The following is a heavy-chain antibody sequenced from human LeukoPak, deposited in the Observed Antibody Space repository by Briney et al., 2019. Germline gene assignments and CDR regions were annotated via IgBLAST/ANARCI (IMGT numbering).Heavy chain of an antibody. D-gene: IGHD2-15*01. CDR3: ARGLVVVAATLGY. V-gene: IGHV3-7*01. CDR2: IKQDGSGK. CDR1: GFTFSSYW. J-gene: IGHJ4*02. Sequence: GGSLRLSCAASGFTFSSYWMSWVRQAPGKGLEWVANIKQDGSGKYYVDSVKGRFTISRDNAKNSLYLQMNSLRAEDTAVYYCARGLVVVAATLGYWGQGTLVTASS.